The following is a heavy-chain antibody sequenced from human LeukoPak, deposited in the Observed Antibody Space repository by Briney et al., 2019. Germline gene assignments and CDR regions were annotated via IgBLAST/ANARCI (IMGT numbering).Heavy chain of an antibody. J-gene: IGHJ5*02. V-gene: IGHV4-59*12. CDR1: GGSISSYY. Sequence: SETLSLTCTVSGGSISSYYWSWIRQPPGKGLEWIGYIYYSGSTNYNPSLKSRVTMSVDTSKNQFSLKLSSVTAADTAVYYCARDRASGWKRYNWFDPWGQGTLVTVSS. CDR3: ARDRASGWKRYNWFDP. D-gene: IGHD6-19*01. CDR2: IYYSGST.